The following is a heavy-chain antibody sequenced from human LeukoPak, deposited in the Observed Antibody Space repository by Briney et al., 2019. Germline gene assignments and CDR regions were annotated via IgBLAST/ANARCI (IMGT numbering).Heavy chain of an antibody. V-gene: IGHV3-30*18. CDR1: GFTFSSYG. D-gene: IGHD6-13*01. CDR2: ISYDGSNK. CDR3: AKDTRSSWEDFDY. J-gene: IGHJ4*02. Sequence: PGGSLRLSCAASGFTFSSYGMHWVRQAPGKGLEWVAVISYDGSNKYYADSVKGRFTISRDNSKNTLYLQMNSLRAEDTAVYYCAKDTRSSWEDFDYWGQGTLVTVSS.